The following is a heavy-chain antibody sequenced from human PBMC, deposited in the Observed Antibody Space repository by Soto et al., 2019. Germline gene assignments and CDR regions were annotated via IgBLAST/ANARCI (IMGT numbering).Heavy chain of an antibody. J-gene: IGHJ4*02. D-gene: IGHD2-2*01. CDR1: GFTFSRYA. Sequence: GGSLRLSCAASGFTFSRYAMSWVRQAPGKGLEWVSAISGSGGSTYYADSVKGRFTISRDNSKNTLYLQMNSLRAEDTAVYYCANLLGGYCSSTSCLNDYWGQGTLVTVSS. CDR3: ANLLGGYCSSTSCLNDY. V-gene: IGHV3-23*01. CDR2: ISGSGGST.